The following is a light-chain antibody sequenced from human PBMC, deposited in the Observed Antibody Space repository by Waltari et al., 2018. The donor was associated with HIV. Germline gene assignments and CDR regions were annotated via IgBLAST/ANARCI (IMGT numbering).Light chain of an antibody. Sequence: DIQLTQSPSFLSASVGDRVTITCRASQNIYSYLAWYQQKQGRAPQVLIYATSTLQSGVPSRCSGSGSGTEFALTITNLQPDDFATYYCQQVNGYPLTFGGGTKLEIK. J-gene: IGKJ4*01. CDR1: QNIYSY. V-gene: IGKV1-9*01. CDR3: QQVNGYPLT. CDR2: ATS.